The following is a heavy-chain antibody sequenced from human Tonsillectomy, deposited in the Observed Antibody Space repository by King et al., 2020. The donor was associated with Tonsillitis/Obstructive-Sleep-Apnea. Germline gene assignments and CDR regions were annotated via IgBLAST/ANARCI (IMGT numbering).Heavy chain of an antibody. CDR3: ARRGIHDGFDN. Sequence: QLQESGPGLVKPSETLSLTCTVSGGSLTDYYWNWIRQPPGKGLEWIGYIYYIGSANYNPSLKSPVTISIDTSKNHFSLKLSSVTAADTAVYYCARRGIHDGFDNWGQGTMVTVSP. CDR2: IYYIGSA. J-gene: IGHJ3*02. V-gene: IGHV4-59*08. D-gene: IGHD6-13*01. CDR1: GGSLTDYY.